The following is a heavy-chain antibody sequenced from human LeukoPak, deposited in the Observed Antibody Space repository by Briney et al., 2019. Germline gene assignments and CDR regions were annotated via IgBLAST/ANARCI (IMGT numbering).Heavy chain of an antibody. J-gene: IGHJ4*02. Sequence: SETLSLTCTVSGGSISSYYWSWIRQPPGKGLEWIGYIYYSGSTNYNPSLKSRVTMSVDTSKNQFSLKLSSVTAADTAVYYRAREGSGYDFGTFDYWGQGTLVTVSS. CDR2: IYYSGST. CDR3: AREGSGYDFGTFDY. CDR1: GGSISSYY. D-gene: IGHD5-12*01. V-gene: IGHV4-59*12.